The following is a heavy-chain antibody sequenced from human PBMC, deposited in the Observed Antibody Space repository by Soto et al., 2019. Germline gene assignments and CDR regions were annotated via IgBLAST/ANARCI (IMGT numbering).Heavy chain of an antibody. Sequence: QVQLQESGPGLVKPSGTLSLTCSVSGNSMSSSNWWNWVRQPPGKGLEWIGEAHHSGRTNYNPSLKSRVTISDDRSQSIFSLKLASVTAADTAVYYCVRSEATALDYWGQGTLVTVSS. CDR3: VRSEATALDY. V-gene: IGHV4-4*02. CDR2: AHHSGRT. J-gene: IGHJ4*02. CDR1: GNSMSSSNW.